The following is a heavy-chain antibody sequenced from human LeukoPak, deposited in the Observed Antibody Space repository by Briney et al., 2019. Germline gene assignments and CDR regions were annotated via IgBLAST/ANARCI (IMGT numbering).Heavy chain of an antibody. J-gene: IGHJ4*02. Sequence: PSETLSLTCTVSARSTSSFYWAWIRQPPGKGLEWIGHIHHRGSTSYHPSLKSRVTISVDTSKTLFSLSVSSVTAADTAVYYCARGAGGWYFSYWGQGTLVTVSS. CDR3: ARGAGGWYFSY. CDR1: ARSTSSFY. D-gene: IGHD6-19*01. CDR2: IHHRGST. V-gene: IGHV4-59*12.